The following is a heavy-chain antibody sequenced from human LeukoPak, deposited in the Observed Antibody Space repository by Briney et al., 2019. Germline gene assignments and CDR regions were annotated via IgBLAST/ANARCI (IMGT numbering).Heavy chain of an antibody. J-gene: IGHJ4*02. CDR3: ARREWWKQLVNAGFDY. Sequence: VASVKVSCKASGYTFIGYYIHWVRQAPGQGLEWMGWINPNSGGTNYAQKFQGRVTMTRDTSIRTAYVELSRLRSDDTAVYYCARREWWKQLVNAGFDYWGQGTLVTVSS. V-gene: IGHV1-2*02. CDR1: GYTFIGYY. D-gene: IGHD6-6*01. CDR2: INPNSGGT.